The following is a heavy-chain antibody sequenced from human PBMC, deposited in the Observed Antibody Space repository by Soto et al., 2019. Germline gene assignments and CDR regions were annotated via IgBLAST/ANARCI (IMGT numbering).Heavy chain of an antibody. D-gene: IGHD6-19*01. V-gene: IGHV3-23*01. CDR1: GFTFRTYT. CDR2: ISASGASS. J-gene: IGHJ4*02. CDR3: AKASGWDTQIFHY. Sequence: GESLKISCTASGFTFRTYTMSWVRQAPGKGLEGVSVISASGASSYYADSVKGRFTISRDNSKDTLYLQMNSLRAEDTAVYYCAKASGWDTQIFHYWGQGTLVTVSS.